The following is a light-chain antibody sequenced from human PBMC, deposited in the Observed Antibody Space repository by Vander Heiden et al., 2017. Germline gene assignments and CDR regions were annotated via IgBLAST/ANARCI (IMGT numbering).Light chain of an antibody. Sequence: DIVLTQSPDSLAVSLGERATIHCKSSQSVLYSSNNKNYLAWYQQKPGKAPKLLIYGASTRESGVPDRFSGSGSGTDFTLTISSLQAEDVAVYYCQQYYSTPLTFGQGTKVEIK. V-gene: IGKV4-1*01. CDR2: GAS. CDR1: QSVLYSSNNKNY. J-gene: IGKJ1*01. CDR3: QQYYSTPLT.